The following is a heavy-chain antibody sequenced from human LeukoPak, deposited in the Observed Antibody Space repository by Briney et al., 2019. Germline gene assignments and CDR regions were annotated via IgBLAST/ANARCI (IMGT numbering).Heavy chain of an antibody. V-gene: IGHV1-69*05. CDR2: IIPIFGTA. CDR1: GGTFSSYA. J-gene: IGHJ4*02. CDR3: ARARPNYYDSSGYYYLGY. Sequence: GASVKVSCKASGGTFSSYAISWVRQAPGQGLEWMGGIIPIFGTANYAQKFQGRVTITTDESTSTAYMELSSLRSEDTAVYYCARARPNYYDSSGYYYLGYWGQGTLVTVSS. D-gene: IGHD3-22*01.